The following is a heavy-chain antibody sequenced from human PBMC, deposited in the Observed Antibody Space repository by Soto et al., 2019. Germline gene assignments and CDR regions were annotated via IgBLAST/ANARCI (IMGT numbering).Heavy chain of an antibody. CDR3: GRITVNMVGSTQYYGMDV. CDR1: RFTFSDHY. J-gene: IGHJ6*01. D-gene: IGHD4-17*01. V-gene: IGHV3-72*01. Sequence: GGSLRLSCAASRFTFSDHYMDWVRQAPGKGLEWVGRTRNKANSYTTEYAASVKGRFTISRDDSKNSLFLQMNSLKTEDTAVYYCGRITVNMVGSTQYYGMDVWGQGTTVTVSS. CDR2: TRNKANSYTT.